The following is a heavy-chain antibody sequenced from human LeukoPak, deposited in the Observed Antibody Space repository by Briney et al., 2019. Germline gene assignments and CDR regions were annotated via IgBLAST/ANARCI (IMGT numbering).Heavy chain of an antibody. J-gene: IGHJ4*02. CDR1: GFTFSSYG. Sequence: PGGSPRLSCAASGFTFSSYGMHWVRQAPGKGLEWVAVIWYDGSNKYYADSVKGRFTISRDNSKNTLYLQVNSLRAEDTAVYYCARDGGSGVLNPFDYWGQGTLVTVSS. D-gene: IGHD3-10*01. CDR3: ARDGGSGVLNPFDY. V-gene: IGHV3-33*01. CDR2: IWYDGSNK.